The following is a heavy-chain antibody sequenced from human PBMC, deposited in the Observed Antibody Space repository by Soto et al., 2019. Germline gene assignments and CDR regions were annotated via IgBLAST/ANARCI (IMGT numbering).Heavy chain of an antibody. CDR3: AREGSYSAYKFAHGIQLWYFDF. Sequence: ASGTLSVTYTVSGGSINTFFWSWVRQPAGKGLGWIGRIFSSGSTSFNPSLESRVAMSVETSKNHFSLNLSSVTAADMAVYYCAREGSYSAYKFAHGIQLWYFDFWGQGALVTVSS. CDR2: IFSSGST. V-gene: IGHV4-4*07. J-gene: IGHJ4*02. CDR1: GGSINTFF. D-gene: IGHD5-12*01.